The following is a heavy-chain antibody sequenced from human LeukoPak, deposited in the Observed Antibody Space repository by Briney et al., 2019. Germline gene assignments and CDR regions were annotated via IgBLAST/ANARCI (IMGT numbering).Heavy chain of an antibody. D-gene: IGHD2-15*01. CDR2: ISSGSSYI. CDR3: ASDSYSPEYFQH. J-gene: IGHJ1*01. V-gene: IGHV3-21*01. Sequence: GGSLRLSCAASGFTFNSYSMNWVRQAPGKGLEWVSSISSGSSYIYYADSVKGRFTISRDNAKNSLYLQMNSLRADDTAVYYCASDSYSPEYFQHWGQGTLVTVSS. CDR1: GFTFNSYS.